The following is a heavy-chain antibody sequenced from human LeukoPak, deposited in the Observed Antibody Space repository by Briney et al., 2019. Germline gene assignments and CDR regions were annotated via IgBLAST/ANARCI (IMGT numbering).Heavy chain of an antibody. J-gene: IGHJ4*02. Sequence: GGSLRLSCTVSGFTFGDYAMNWVRQAPGKGLEWVGFTRSKAYGGTTEYAASVKGRFTISRDDSKSIAYLQMNSLKIEDTAVYYCTRTKWELNMYYFDYWGQGTLVTVSS. CDR2: TRSKAYGGTT. D-gene: IGHD1-26*01. CDR3: TRTKWELNMYYFDY. CDR1: GFTFGDYA. V-gene: IGHV3-49*04.